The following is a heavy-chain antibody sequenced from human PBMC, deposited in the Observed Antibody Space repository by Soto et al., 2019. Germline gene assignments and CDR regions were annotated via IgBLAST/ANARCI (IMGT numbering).Heavy chain of an antibody. CDR3: ATNSVYEYYFDY. J-gene: IGHJ4*02. V-gene: IGHV4-39*01. CDR2: IYYSGST. Sequence: PSGTLSLTCTVSGGSISSSSYYWGWIRQPPGKGLEWIGSIYYSGSTYYNPSLKSRVTISVDTSKNQFSLKLSSVTAADTAVYYCATNSVYEYYFDYWGQGTLVTVSS. D-gene: IGHD1-20*01. CDR1: GGSISSSSYY.